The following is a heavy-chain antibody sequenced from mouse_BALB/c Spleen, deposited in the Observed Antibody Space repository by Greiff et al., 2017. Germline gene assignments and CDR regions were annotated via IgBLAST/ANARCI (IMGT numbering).Heavy chain of an antibody. V-gene: IGHV14-3*02. CDR1: GFNIKDTY. D-gene: IGHD2-3*01. Sequence: EVQLQQSGAELVKPGASVKLSCTASGFNIKDTYMHWVKQRPEQGLEWIGRIDPANGNTKYDPKFQGKATITADTSSNTAYLQLSSLTSEDTAVYYCARSGDGYYGCAYWGQGTLVTVSA. CDR3: ARSGDGYYGCAY. CDR2: IDPANGNT. J-gene: IGHJ3*01.